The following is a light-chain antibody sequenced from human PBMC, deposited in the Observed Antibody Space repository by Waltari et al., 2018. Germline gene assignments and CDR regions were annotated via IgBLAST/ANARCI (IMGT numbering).Light chain of an antibody. CDR1: QSVRSY. CDR3: QQRSNWPLT. V-gene: IGKV3-11*01. CDR2: DAS. J-gene: IGKJ4*01. Sequence: EIVLTQSPATLSLSPGERANLSCRASQSVRSYLAWYQQKPGQAPRLLIYDASNRATAIPARFSGSGSGTDFTLTISSLEPEDFAVYYCQQRSNWPLTFGGGTKVEIK.